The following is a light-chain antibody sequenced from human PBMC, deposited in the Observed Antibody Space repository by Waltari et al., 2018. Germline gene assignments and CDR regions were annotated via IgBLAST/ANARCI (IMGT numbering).Light chain of an antibody. CDR2: EAS. CDR1: QSITNW. CDR3: QQYFNYPWT. Sequence: DIQMTQSPSTLSASIVDRVTITCRANQSITNWLSWYQQNPGKAPKLLIYEASDLEDGVPSRFSGSGSETEFTLTISSLQPDDFAAYYCQQYFNYPWTFGQGTTV. J-gene: IGKJ1*01. V-gene: IGKV1-5*03.